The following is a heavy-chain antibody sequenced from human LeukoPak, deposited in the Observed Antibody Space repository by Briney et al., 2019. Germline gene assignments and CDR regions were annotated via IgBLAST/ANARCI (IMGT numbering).Heavy chain of an antibody. CDR2: ISGSGGSA. CDR3: ATFCSGGDCYSFAP. CDR1: GFTFNNYA. V-gene: IGHV3-23*01. Sequence: QPGGSLRLSCAASGFTFNNYAMNWVRQAPGKGLEWVSAISGSGGSAYYADSVKGRFTISRDNSKNTLFLQVDSLRVEDTAVYYCATFCSGGDCYSFAPWGQGTLVTVSS. D-gene: IGHD2-15*01. J-gene: IGHJ5*02.